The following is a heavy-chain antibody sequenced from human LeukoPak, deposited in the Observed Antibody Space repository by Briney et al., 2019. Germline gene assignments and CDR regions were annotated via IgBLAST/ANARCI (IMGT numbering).Heavy chain of an antibody. Sequence: RASETLSLTCTVSGGSISSGGYSWSWIRQPPGKGLEWIGYIYHSGSTYYNPSLKSRVTISVDRSKNQFSLKLSSVTAADTAVYYCAREGGELHFDYWGQGTLVTVSS. V-gene: IGHV4-30-2*01. CDR3: AREGGELHFDY. D-gene: IGHD1-26*01. CDR1: GGSISSGGYS. J-gene: IGHJ4*02. CDR2: IYHSGST.